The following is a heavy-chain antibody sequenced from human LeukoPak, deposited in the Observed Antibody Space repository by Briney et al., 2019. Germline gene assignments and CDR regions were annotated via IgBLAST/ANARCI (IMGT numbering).Heavy chain of an antibody. Sequence: PGGSLRLSCAVSGSTFSNYAMTWARQAPEKGLEWVSGLSGSGDTTYYADSVRGRFTISRDNSENTLYLQMNSLRADDTAVYYYAKDRRYDSGLGAYDIWGQGTMVTVSS. CDR1: GSTFSNYA. CDR3: AKDRRYDSGLGAYDI. V-gene: IGHV3-23*01. CDR2: LSGSGDTT. D-gene: IGHD6-19*01. J-gene: IGHJ3*02.